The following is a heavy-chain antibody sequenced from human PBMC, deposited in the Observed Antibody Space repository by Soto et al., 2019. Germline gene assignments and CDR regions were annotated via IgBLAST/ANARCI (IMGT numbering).Heavy chain of an antibody. CDR1: GGSFSGYY. Sequence: PSETLSLTCAFYGGSFSGYYWSLIRQPPGKGLEWIGEINHSGSTNYNPSLKSRVTISVDTSKNQFSLKLSSVTAADTAVYYCARGFFSYGSGSYVGYYYMDVWGKGTTVTVSS. V-gene: IGHV4-34*01. D-gene: IGHD3-10*01. J-gene: IGHJ6*03. CDR3: ARGFFSYGSGSYVGYYYMDV. CDR2: INHSGST.